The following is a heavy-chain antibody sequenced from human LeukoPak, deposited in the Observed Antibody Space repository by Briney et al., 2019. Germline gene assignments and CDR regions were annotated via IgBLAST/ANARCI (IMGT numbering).Heavy chain of an antibody. V-gene: IGHV3-23*01. CDR3: AKDAADEALGFWPRYNWFDP. J-gene: IGHJ5*02. Sequence: PGGSLRLSCAASGVTLSSYSMNWVRQVPGKGLEWVSAISGSGGSTYYADSVKGRFTISRDNSKNTLYLQMNSLRAEDTAVYYCAKDAADEALGFWPRYNWFDPWGQGTLVTVSS. D-gene: IGHD6-13*01. CDR2: ISGSGGST. CDR1: GVTLSSYS.